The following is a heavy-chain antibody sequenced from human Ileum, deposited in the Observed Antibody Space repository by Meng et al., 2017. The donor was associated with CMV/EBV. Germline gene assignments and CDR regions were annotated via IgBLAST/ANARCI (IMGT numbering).Heavy chain of an antibody. V-gene: IGHV3-7*01. J-gene: IGHJ3*01. CDR3: VKSRATLGAFDL. CDR1: GFTFSDYW. CDR2: INKDGSHE. Sequence: GESLKISCAASGFTFSDYWISWVRQAPGKGLEWVANINKDGSHENYVGVVKGRFTTSRDNSGNVVTLQMNNLRSEDTAVYYCVKSRATLGAFDLWGRGTQVTVSS.